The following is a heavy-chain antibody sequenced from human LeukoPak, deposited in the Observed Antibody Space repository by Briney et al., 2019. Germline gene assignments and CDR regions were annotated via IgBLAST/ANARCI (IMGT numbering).Heavy chain of an antibody. D-gene: IGHD6-13*01. CDR2: IGTAGDT. J-gene: IGHJ6*02. V-gene: IGHV3-13*01. Sequence: GGSLRLSCAASGFTFSSYWMHWVRQAPGKGLVWVSAIGTAGDTYYPGSVKGRFTISRENAKNSLYLQMNSLRAGDTAVYYCARAFRIAAPGGPGYYYYYYGMDVWGQGTTVTVSS. CDR1: GFTFSSYW. CDR3: ARAFRIAAPGGPGYYYYYYGMDV.